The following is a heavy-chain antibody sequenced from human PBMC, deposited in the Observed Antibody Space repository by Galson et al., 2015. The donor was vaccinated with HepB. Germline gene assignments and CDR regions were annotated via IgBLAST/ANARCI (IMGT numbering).Heavy chain of an antibody. D-gene: IGHD3-22*01. V-gene: IGHV5-51*03. Sequence: QSGAEVKKPGESLKISCKGSGYSLTSYWIGWVRQMPGKGLEWMGIIYPGDSDTRYSPSFQGQVTISADKSISTAYLQWSSLKASDTAMYYCARRATHYDRAYYYYYYMDVWGKGTTVTVSS. CDR1: GYSLTSYW. J-gene: IGHJ6*03. CDR2: IYPGDSDT. CDR3: ARRATHYDRAYYYYYYMDV.